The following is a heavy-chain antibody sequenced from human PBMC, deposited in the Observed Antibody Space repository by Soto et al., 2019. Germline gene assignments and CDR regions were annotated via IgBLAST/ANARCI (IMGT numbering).Heavy chain of an antibody. CDR1: GFTFSSHA. Sequence: GGSLRLSCTASGFTFSSHAMTWVRQAPGKGLEWVSTISGSGESTDYADSVRGRFAISRDNSISTVYLRMSSLRAEDTAVYYWAKRGYYDKTTYSQCFDLWGQGTQVTVSS. J-gene: IGHJ4*02. CDR3: AKRGYYDKTTYSQCFDL. D-gene: IGHD3-22*01. V-gene: IGHV3-23*01. CDR2: ISGSGEST.